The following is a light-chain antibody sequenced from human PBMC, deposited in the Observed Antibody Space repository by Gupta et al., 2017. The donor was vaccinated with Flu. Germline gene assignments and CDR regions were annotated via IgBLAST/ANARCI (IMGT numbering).Light chain of an antibody. V-gene: IGLV1-47*01. CDR2: RSD. CDR1: NSNIGKNY. J-gene: IGLJ3*02. Sequence: SVLTQPPSASGTPGQRVTISCSVGNSNIGKNYVYWYQQLPGTAPNLLIYRSDQRPSGVPDRVSGSKSGTSASLAISGLRAEDEANYYCAAWDDSRNGRVFGGGTKLTVL. CDR3: AAWDDSRNGRV.